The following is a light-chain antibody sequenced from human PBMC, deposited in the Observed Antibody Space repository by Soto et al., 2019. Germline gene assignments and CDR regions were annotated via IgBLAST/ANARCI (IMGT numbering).Light chain of an antibody. V-gene: IGLV2-14*01. CDR1: SSDVGGSNY. CDR3: SSYTSGSTPV. CDR2: DVN. J-gene: IGLJ2*01. Sequence: QSALTQPASVSGSPGQSITISCTGTSSDVGGSNYVSWYQQHPGKAPKLMIYDVNNRPSGISNRFSGSKSGNTASLTISGLQAEDEAGYYCSSYTSGSTPVFGGGTKLTV.